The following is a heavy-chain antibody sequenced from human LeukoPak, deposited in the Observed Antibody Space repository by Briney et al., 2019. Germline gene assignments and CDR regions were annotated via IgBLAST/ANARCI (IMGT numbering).Heavy chain of an antibody. CDR2: IKQDGSEK. J-gene: IGHJ3*02. CDR1: GLTFSSAW. CDR3: ARMYCSSTTCYTDAFDI. D-gene: IGHD2-2*02. Sequence: GGSLRLSCGVSGLTFSSAWMSWVRQAPGKGLEWVANIKQDGSEKYYVDSVKGRSTISRDNAKNSLYLQMNSLRAEDTAVYYCARMYCSSTTCYTDAFDIWGQGTMVTVSS. V-gene: IGHV3-7*01.